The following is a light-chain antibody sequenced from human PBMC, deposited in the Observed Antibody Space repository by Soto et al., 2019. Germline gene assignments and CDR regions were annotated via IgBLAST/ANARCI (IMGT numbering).Light chain of an antibody. V-gene: IGLV2-8*01. CDR3: SSYADTNNLV. CDR1: SSDVGRYNF. CDR2: EVT. Sequence: QSALTQPPSASGSRGQSVTISCTGTSSDVGRYNFVSWYQQHPGKAPKLMIYEVTKRPSGVPDRFSGSKSGNTASLTVSGLQAEDEADYYCSSYADTNNLVFGGGTKVTVL. J-gene: IGLJ3*02.